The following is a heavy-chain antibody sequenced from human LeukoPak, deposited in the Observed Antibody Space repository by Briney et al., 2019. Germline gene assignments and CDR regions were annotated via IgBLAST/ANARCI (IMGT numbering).Heavy chain of an antibody. Sequence: GGSLRLSCAASGSTFSDYYMSWIRQAPGKGLEWVSYISSSGSTIYYADSVKGRFTISRDNSKNTLYLQMNSLRAEDTAVYYCARNAHDSSGYSSNWFDPWGQGTLVTVSS. V-gene: IGHV3-11*04. CDR1: GSTFSDYY. D-gene: IGHD3-22*01. J-gene: IGHJ5*02. CDR2: ISSSGSTI. CDR3: ARNAHDSSGYSSNWFDP.